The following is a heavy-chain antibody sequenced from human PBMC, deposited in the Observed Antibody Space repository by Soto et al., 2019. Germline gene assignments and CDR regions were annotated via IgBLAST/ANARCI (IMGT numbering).Heavy chain of an antibody. CDR1: GFTFITNA. V-gene: IGHV3-30*01. CDR2: ISYDGTNE. J-gene: IGHJ4*02. D-gene: IGHD3-16*02. Sequence: GGSLRLSCAASGFTFITNAMHWVRQAPGKGLEWVAVISYDGTNEHYEDSVKGRFTISRDNSRNTLSLQMNSLRPEDTAVYYCVASVLSFDYWGQGTLVTVS. CDR3: VASVLSFDY.